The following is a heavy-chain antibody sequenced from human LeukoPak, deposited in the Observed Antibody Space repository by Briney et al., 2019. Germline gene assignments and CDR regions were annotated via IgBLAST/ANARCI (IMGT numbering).Heavy chain of an antibody. D-gene: IGHD3-16*02. CDR2: LSSSSNTI. CDR3: ARDQRYDYVWGSYRYIWRADMDV. V-gene: IGHV3-48*01. J-gene: IGHJ6*03. CDR1: GFTFCSYS. Sequence: PGGSLRLSCAASGFTFCSYSMNWVRQAPGKGLVGVSYLSSSSNTIYYADSVKGRFTISRDNAKNSLYLQMHSLRAEDTAVYYCARDQRYDYVWGSYRYIWRADMDVWGKGTTVTVSS.